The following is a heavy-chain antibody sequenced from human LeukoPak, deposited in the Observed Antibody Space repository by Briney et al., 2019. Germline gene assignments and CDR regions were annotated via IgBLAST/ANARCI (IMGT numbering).Heavy chain of an antibody. CDR1: GGSISSYY. CDR3: ARLRLGELSLLDY. V-gene: IGHV4-59*01. Sequence: SETLSLTCTVSGGSISSYYWSWIRQPPGKGLEWIGYIYYSGSTNYNLSLKSRVTISVDTSKNQFSLKLCPVTAAVTAVYYCARLRLGELSLLDYWGQGTLVTVSS. J-gene: IGHJ4*02. D-gene: IGHD3-16*02. CDR2: IYYSGST.